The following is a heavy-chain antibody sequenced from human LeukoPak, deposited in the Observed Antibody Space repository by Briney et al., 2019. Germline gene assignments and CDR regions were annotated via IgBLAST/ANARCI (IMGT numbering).Heavy chain of an antibody. CDR1: GGTFSSYA. D-gene: IGHD5-18*01. CDR3: ARPRDTAMVFEY. Sequence: ASVKVSCKASGGTFSSYAISWVRQAPGQGLEWMGGIIPIFGTANYAQKFQGRVTITADESISTAYLQWSSLKASDTAIYYCARPRDTAMVFEYWGQGTLVTVSS. CDR2: IIPIFGTA. V-gene: IGHV1-69*13. J-gene: IGHJ4*02.